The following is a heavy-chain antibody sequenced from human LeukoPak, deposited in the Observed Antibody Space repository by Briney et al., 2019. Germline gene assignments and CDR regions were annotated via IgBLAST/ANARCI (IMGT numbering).Heavy chain of an antibody. CDR2: VHNVGST. CDR3: ARHAEYNSGWHFYLDH. Sequence: SETLPLTCTVSGVSTTNGIYYWAWIRQPPGKGLEWIGSVHNVGSTYYNLSLRSRVTMSIDTSKNQFSLRLNSVTAADTAVYYCARHAEYNSGWHFYLDHWGQGILVTVSS. D-gene: IGHD6-19*01. V-gene: IGHV4-39*01. CDR1: GVSTTNGIYY. J-gene: IGHJ4*02.